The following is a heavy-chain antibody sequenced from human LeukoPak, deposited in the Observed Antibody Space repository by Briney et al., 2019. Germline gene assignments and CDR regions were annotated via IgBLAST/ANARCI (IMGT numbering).Heavy chain of an antibody. Sequence: GGSLRLSCAASGFTFSDYWMHWVRQAPGKGLVWVSRVNRDGSSTSYADSVKGRFTISRDDAKNTLSLQMNSLRAEDTAVYYCARDRSISAAGDAYWGQGTLVTVSS. CDR2: VNRDGSST. V-gene: IGHV3-74*01. D-gene: IGHD6-13*01. CDR1: GFTFSDYW. J-gene: IGHJ4*02. CDR3: ARDRSISAAGDAY.